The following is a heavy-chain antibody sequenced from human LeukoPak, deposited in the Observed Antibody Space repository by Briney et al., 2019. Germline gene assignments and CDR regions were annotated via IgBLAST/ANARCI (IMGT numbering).Heavy chain of an antibody. CDR2: ISGSGGST. CDR3: AKDTSSWYEYVGNWFDP. V-gene: IGHV3-23*01. J-gene: IGHJ5*02. Sequence: GGSLRLSCAASGFTFSNYWMTWVRQAPGKGLEWVSAISGSGGSTYYADSVKGRFTISRDNSKNTLYLQMNSPRAEDTAVYYCAKDTSSWYEYVGNWFDPWGQGTLVTVSS. CDR1: GFTFSNYW. D-gene: IGHD6-13*01.